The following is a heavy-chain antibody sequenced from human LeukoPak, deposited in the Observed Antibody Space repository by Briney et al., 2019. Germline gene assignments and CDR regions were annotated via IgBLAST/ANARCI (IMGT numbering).Heavy chain of an antibody. V-gene: IGHV4-30-4*08. CDR2: IYYSGST. J-gene: IGHJ4*02. CDR1: GGSISSYY. CDR3: ARAGVYYDSSGLFDY. D-gene: IGHD3-22*01. Sequence: SETLSLTCTVSGGSISSYYWSWIRQPPGKGLEWIGYIYYSGSTYYNPSLKSRVTISVDTSKNQFSLKLSSVTAADTAVYYCARAGVYYDSSGLFDYWGQGTLVTVSS.